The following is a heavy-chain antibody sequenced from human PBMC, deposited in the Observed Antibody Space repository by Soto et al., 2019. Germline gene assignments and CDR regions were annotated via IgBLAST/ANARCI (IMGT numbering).Heavy chain of an antibody. Sequence: ASVKVSCNASGYTFTSYGISWVRQAPGQGLEWMGWISAYNGNTNYAQKLQGRVAMTTDTSTSTAYMELRSLRSDDTAVYYCARDSYCSSTSCPASKYAFDIWGQRTMVTVSS. J-gene: IGHJ3*02. CDR1: GYTFTSYG. CDR3: ARDSYCSSTSCPASKYAFDI. V-gene: IGHV1-18*01. D-gene: IGHD2-2*01. CDR2: ISAYNGNT.